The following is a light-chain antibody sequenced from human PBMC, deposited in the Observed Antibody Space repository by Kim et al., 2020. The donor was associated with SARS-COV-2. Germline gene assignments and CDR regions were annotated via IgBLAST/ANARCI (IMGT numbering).Light chain of an antibody. Sequence: DIVLTQSPDSLAVSLGERATINCKSSQSVVYSSNNKNYLAWYQQKPGQPPNLLIYWASTRAFGVPDRFSGSGSGTDFTLTISSLQAEDVAIYYCQQYNGYPRTFGQGTKVDIK. V-gene: IGKV4-1*01. CDR3: QQYNGYPRT. CDR1: QSVVYSSNNKNY. J-gene: IGKJ1*01. CDR2: WAS.